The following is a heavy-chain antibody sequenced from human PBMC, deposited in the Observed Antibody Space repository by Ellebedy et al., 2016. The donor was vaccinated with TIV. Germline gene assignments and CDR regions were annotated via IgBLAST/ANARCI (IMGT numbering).Heavy chain of an antibody. CDR3: ARDLWELHFEYYFDY. J-gene: IGHJ4*02. CDR2: IWYDGRVK. D-gene: IGHD1-26*01. Sequence: SLKISCAASGFTFDTYGMHWVRQAPGKGLEWVAVIWYDGRVKYYADSVKGRFTISRDNSKNTLYLQMDSLRPEDTAVYFCARDLWELHFEYYFDYWGQGTLVTVSS. V-gene: IGHV3-33*08. CDR1: GFTFDTYG.